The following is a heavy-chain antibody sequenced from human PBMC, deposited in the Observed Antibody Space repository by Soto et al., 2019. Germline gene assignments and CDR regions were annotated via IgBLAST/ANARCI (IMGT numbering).Heavy chain of an antibody. CDR1: GYTFTGYY. J-gene: IGHJ4*02. D-gene: IGHD6-19*01. V-gene: IGHV1-2*04. CDR2: INPNSGGT. CDR3: ARETAVAGTDFDY. Sequence: ASVKVSCKASGYTFTGYYMHWVRPAPGQGLEWMGWINPNSGGTNYAQKFQGWVTMTRDTSISTAYMELSRLRSDDTAVYYCARETAVAGTDFDYWGQGTLVTVSS.